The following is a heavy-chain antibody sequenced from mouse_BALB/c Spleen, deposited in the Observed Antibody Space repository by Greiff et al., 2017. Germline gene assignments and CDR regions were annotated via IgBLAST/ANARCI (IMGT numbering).Heavy chain of an antibody. J-gene: IGHJ4*01. Sequence: EVQRVESGGGLVQPGGSLKLSCAASGFTFSSYGMSWVRQTPDKRLELVATINSNGGSTYYPDSVKGRFTISRDNAKNTLYLQMSSLKSEDTAMYYCARDIYDGYYYAMDYWGQGTSVTVSS. V-gene: IGHV5-6-3*01. D-gene: IGHD2-3*01. CDR1: GFTFSSYG. CDR2: INSNGGST. CDR3: ARDIYDGYYYAMDY.